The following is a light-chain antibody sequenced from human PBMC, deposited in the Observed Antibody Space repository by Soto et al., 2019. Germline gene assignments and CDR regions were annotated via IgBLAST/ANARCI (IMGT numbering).Light chain of an antibody. J-gene: IGKJ2*02. V-gene: IGKV3D-20*02. Sequence: EIVLTQSPGTLSLSPGERATLSCRASQSVSRSYLAWYQQKPGQAPRLLIYGASSRATGIPDRFSGSGSGTDFTLTISRLEPEDFAVYYCQQRGKWPSTFGPGTKVEMK. CDR2: GAS. CDR3: QQRGKWPST. CDR1: QSVSRSY.